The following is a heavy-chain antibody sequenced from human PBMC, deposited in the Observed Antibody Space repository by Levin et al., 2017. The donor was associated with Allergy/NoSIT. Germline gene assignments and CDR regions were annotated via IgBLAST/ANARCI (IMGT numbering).Heavy chain of an antibody. Sequence: PSETLSLTCTVSGGSISSYYWSWIRQPPGKGLEWIGYIYYSGSTNYNPSLKSRVTISVDTSKNQFSLKLSSVTAADTAVYYCARLGADNTVTTTRIPLFDYWGQGTLVTVSS. CDR1: GGSISSYY. J-gene: IGHJ4*02. CDR3: ARLGADNTVTTTRIPLFDY. V-gene: IGHV4-59*01. D-gene: IGHD4-17*01. CDR2: IYYSGST.